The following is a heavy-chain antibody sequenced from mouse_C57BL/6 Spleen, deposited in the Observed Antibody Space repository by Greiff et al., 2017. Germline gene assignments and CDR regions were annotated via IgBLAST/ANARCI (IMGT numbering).Heavy chain of an antibody. D-gene: IGHD2-5*01. CDR1: GYTFTDYY. CDR2: INPKNGGT. CDR3: ARRDYSNFWFAY. Sequence: EVQLQQSGPELVKPGASVKISCKASGYTFTDYYMNWVKQSHGKSLEWIGDINPKNGGTSYNQKFKGKATLTLDKSSSTAYMELRSLTSEDSAVYYCARRDYSNFWFAYWGQGTLVTVSA. J-gene: IGHJ3*01. V-gene: IGHV1-26*01.